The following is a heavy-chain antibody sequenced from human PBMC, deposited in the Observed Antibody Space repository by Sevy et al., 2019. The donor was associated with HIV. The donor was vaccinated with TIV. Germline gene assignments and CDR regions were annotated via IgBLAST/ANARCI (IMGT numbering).Heavy chain of an antibody. D-gene: IGHD2-8*01. J-gene: IGHJ6*02. CDR1: GFSLTTSD. CDR3: ARGRKTTEEWFEELDYYYGLDV. Sequence: GGSLRLSCAASGFSLTTSDMHWVRQAPGKGLEWVAYVRNDGSNKYYADSVRDRFTISRDSPKNTLYLQMNSLRDEDTAIYYYARGRKTTEEWFEELDYYYGLDVWGQGTTVTVSS. CDR2: VRNDGSNK. V-gene: IGHV3-30*02.